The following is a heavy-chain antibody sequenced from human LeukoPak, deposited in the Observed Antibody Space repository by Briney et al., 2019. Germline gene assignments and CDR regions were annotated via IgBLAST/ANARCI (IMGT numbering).Heavy chain of an antibody. D-gene: IGHD1-1*01. J-gene: IGHJ4*02. CDR2: IRYDGSNK. CDR3: AKEGRLETYFDY. CDR1: GFTFSSYG. V-gene: IGHV3-30*02. Sequence: PGGSLRLSCAASGFTFSSYGMHWVRQAPGKGLEWVAFIRYDGSNKYYAASVKGRFTISRDNSKNTLYLQMNSLRAEDTAVYYCAKEGRLETYFDYWGQGTLVTVSS.